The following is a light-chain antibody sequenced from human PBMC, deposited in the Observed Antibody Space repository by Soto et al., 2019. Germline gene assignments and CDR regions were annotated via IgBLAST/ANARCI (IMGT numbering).Light chain of an antibody. V-gene: IGKV3-15*01. J-gene: IGKJ1*01. CDR1: HNVRSS. CDR3: QQYNNWPQWT. CDR2: GAS. Sequence: EIVMTQSPATLSVSPGERATLSCRASHNVRSSLAWYQQKAGQAPRLLIHGASTRATGIPGRFSGSGSGTEFTLIISSLQSEDFAVYYCQQYNNWPQWTFGQGTKVDIK.